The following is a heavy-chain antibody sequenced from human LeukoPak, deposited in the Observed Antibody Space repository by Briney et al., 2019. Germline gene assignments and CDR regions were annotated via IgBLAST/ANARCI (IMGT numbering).Heavy chain of an antibody. V-gene: IGHV4-34*01. CDR1: GGSFSGYY. CDR2: INHSGST. J-gene: IGHJ4*02. CDR3: ARGTTTFDY. Sequence: PSETLSLTCAVYGGSFSGYYWSWIRQPPGKGLEWIGEINHSGSTNYNPSLKSRVAISVDTSKNQFSLKLSSVTAADTAVYYCARGTTTFDYWGQGTLVTVSS. D-gene: IGHD4-17*01.